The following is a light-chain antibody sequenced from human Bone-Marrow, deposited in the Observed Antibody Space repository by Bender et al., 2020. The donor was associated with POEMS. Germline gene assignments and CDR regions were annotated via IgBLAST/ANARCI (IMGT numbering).Light chain of an antibody. Sequence: QSVLTQPPSVSGAPGQRVTISCTGSSSNTGSGYDINWYQHLPGTAPKLLIYGTSNRPSGVPDRFSASKSGTPASLAITGLQAETEADYYCQSYDSSLTVVFGTGTRVTVL. CDR2: GTS. V-gene: IGLV1-40*01. CDR1: SSNTGSGYD. CDR3: QSYDSSLTVV. J-gene: IGLJ1*01.